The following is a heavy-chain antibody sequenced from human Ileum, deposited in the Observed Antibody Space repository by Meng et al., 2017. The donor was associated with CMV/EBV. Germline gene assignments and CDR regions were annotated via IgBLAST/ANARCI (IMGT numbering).Heavy chain of an antibody. CDR3: AHSVAVAG. V-gene: IGHV3-74*01. CDR1: GFTCSTYW. D-gene: IGHD6-19*01. J-gene: IGHJ4*02. CDR2: INSDGRNT. Sequence: EVMLGEAGGGLVQPGRSLSISCAASGFTCSTYWMHWVRQAPGKGLVWVSRINSDGRNTNYAESVKGRFTISRDNAKNTLFLQMNSLRAEDTAVYYCAHSVAVAGWGQGTLVTVSS.